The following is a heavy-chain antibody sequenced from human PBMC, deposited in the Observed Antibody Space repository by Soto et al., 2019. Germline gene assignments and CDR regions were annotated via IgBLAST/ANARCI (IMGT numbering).Heavy chain of an antibody. V-gene: IGHV3-33*01. J-gene: IGHJ6*03. CDR2: IWYDGSNK. D-gene: IGHD5-18*01. CDR1: GFTFSSYG. Sequence: GGSLRLSCAASGFTFSSYGMHWVRQAPGKGLEWVAVIWYDGSNKYYADSGKGRFTISRDNSKNTLYLQMNSLRAEDTAVYYCARVAAEQWIQIYYYMDVWGKGTTVTVSS. CDR3: ARVAAEQWIQIYYYMDV.